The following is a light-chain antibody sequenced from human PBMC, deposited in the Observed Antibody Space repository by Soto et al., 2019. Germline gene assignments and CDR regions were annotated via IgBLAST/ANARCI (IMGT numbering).Light chain of an antibody. CDR2: GVS. CDR1: QSVSSN. CDR3: HQYNKWPLT. V-gene: IGKV3-15*01. Sequence: EIVMTQSPATLSVSPGERVTLSCRASQSVSSNLAWYQQKPGQAPRLLIYGVSTSATGVPASFSGSGSGTEFTITISSLQSEDFALYYCHQYNKWPLTFGGGTKVEIK. J-gene: IGKJ4*01.